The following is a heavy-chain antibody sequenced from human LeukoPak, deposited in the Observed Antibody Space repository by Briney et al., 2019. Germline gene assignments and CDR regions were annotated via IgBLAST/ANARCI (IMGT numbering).Heavy chain of an antibody. J-gene: IGHJ4*02. D-gene: IGHD2-21*02. CDR1: GFTLSCYE. V-gene: IGHV3-74*01. CDR2: INSDGSRT. CDR3: ARELPREVTLDY. Sequence: GGSLRLSCAASGFTLSCYEMHWVRQAPGKGLVWVSRINSDGSRTGYADAVKGRFTISRDNAKNMLYLQMNSLRAEDTAIYYCARELPREVTLDYWGQGTLVTVSS.